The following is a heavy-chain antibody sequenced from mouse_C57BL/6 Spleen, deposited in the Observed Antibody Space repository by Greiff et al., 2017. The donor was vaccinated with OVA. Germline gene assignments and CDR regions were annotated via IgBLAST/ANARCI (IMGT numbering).Heavy chain of an antibody. J-gene: IGHJ3*01. CDR2: IDPSDSET. CDR1: GYTFTSYW. CDR3: ARETAQATGSPWFAY. V-gene: IGHV1-52*01. D-gene: IGHD3-2*02. Sequence: VQLQQPGAELVRPGSSVKLSCKASGYTFTSYWMHWVKQRPIQGLEWIGNIDPSDSETHYNQKFKDKATLTVDKSSSTAYMQLSSLTSEDSAFYYCARETAQATGSPWFAYWGQGTLVTVSA.